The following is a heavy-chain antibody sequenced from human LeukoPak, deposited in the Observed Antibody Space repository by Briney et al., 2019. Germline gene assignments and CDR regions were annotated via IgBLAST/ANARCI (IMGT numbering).Heavy chain of an antibody. CDR2: ISAYNGNT. D-gene: IGHD3-9*01. CDR1: GYTFTSYG. J-gene: IGHJ5*02. CDR3: ARTSYDILTGSRYNWFDP. V-gene: IGHV1-18*01. Sequence: ASVKVSCKASGYTFTSYGISWVRQAPGQGLEWMGWISAYNGNTNYAQKLQGRVTMTTDTSTSTAYMELRSLRSDDTAVYYCARTSYDILTGSRYNWFDPWGQGTLVTVSS.